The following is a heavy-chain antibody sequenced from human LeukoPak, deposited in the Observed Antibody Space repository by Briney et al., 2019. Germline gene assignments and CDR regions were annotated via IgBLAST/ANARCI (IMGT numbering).Heavy chain of an antibody. CDR2: IYSGGST. V-gene: IGHV3-53*05. CDR1: GFTVSSNY. CDR3: AKANTAPFTIFGVVTD. J-gene: IGHJ4*02. D-gene: IGHD3-3*01. Sequence: GGSLRLSCAASGFTVSSNYMSWVRQAPGEGLEWVSVIYSGGSTYYADSVKGRFTISRDNSKNTLYLQMNSLRAEDTAVYYCAKANTAPFTIFGVVTDWGQGTLVTVSS.